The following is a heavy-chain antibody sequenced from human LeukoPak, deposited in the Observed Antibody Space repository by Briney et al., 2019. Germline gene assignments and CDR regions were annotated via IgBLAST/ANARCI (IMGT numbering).Heavy chain of an antibody. D-gene: IGHD1-26*01. V-gene: IGHV3-30-3*01. CDR1: GFIFSTYV. CDR2: ISYDGSNK. Sequence: GGSLRLSCAASGFIFSTYVMHWVRQTPGKGLEWVAVISYDGSNKYYADSVKGRFTISRDNSKNTLYLQMNSLRAEDTAVYYCARSQSGSPRVHYYYYYGMDVWGQGTTVTVSS. CDR3: ARSQSGSPRVHYYYYYGMDV. J-gene: IGHJ6*02.